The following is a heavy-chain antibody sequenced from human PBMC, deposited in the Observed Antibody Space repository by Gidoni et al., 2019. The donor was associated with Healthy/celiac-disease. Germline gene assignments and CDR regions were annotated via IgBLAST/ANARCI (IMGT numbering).Heavy chain of an antibody. CDR1: GFLLSSHS. CDR2: ISSSSSYI. V-gene: IGHV3-21*01. J-gene: IGHJ4*02. D-gene: IGHD3-10*01. Sequence: EVQLVESWGGLVKPGGYLSLSCPAPGFLLSSHSMNWVRQAPGKGLEWVSSISSSSSYIYYADSVKGRFTISRDNAKNSLYLQMNSLRAEDTAVYYCARDRGVTMVRGARGSPDYWGQGTLVTVSS. CDR3: ARDRGVTMVRGARGSPDY.